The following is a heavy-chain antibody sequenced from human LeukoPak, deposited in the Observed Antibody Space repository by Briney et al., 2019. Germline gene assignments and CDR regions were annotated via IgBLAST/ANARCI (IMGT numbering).Heavy chain of an antibody. CDR3: ARGVPIVVVY. Sequence: GGSLRLSCAASGFTFSSYWMHWVRQSPEKGLVWVSHINSDGSSPSYADYVKGRSTISRYNSKNTLYLQMNSLRAEDTAVYYCARGVPIVVVYWGQGTLVTVSS. D-gene: IGHD3-22*01. CDR2: INSDGSSP. V-gene: IGHV3-74*01. CDR1: GFTFSSYW. J-gene: IGHJ4*02.